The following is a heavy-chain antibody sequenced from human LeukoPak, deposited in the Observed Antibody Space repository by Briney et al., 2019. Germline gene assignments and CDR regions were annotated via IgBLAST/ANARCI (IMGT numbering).Heavy chain of an antibody. CDR1: SDSITSYY. V-gene: IGHV4-59*13. CDR3: ARCQKLDSDFWSSSYGLDV. D-gene: IGHD3-3*01. Sequence: SETLSLTCTVSSDSITSYYWSWIRQPPGKGLEWIAYFHYSGSTNYNPSLKGRVTISVDTSKKQFSLTLSSVTAADTAVYYCARCQKLDSDFWSSSYGLDVWGQGTTVTVSS. CDR2: FHYSGST. J-gene: IGHJ6*02.